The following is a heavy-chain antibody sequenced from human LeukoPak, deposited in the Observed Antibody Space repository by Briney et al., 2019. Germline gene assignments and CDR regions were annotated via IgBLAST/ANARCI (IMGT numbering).Heavy chain of an antibody. CDR2: IYGGGGT. CDR1: GFTVSSSY. Sequence: GGSLRLSCAASGFTVSSSYMSWVRQAPGRGLEWVSVIYGGGGTYYADSVKGRFTISRDNAKNSLYLQMNSLRVEDTALYYCARVRSVGGNSHAFNIWGQGTMVTVSS. CDR3: ARVRSVGGNSHAFNI. J-gene: IGHJ3*02. V-gene: IGHV3-66*01. D-gene: IGHD4-23*01.